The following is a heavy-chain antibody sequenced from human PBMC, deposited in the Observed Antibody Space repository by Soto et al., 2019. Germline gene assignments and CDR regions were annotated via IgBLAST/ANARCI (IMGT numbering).Heavy chain of an antibody. Sequence: ASVKVSCKASGYTFTSYGISWVRQAPGQGLEWMGWISAYNGNTNYAQKLQSRVTMTTDTSTSTAYMELRSLRSDDTAVYYCARGVPYYYDSSGYYYYGMGVWGQGTTVTVSS. J-gene: IGHJ6*02. V-gene: IGHV1-18*01. CDR2: ISAYNGNT. CDR3: ARGVPYYYDSSGYYYYGMGV. D-gene: IGHD3-22*01. CDR1: GYTFTSYG.